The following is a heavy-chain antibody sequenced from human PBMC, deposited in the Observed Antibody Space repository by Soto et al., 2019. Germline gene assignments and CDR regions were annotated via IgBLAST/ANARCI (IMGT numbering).Heavy chain of an antibody. V-gene: IGHV4-34*01. CDR2: INHSGST. D-gene: IGHD2-15*01. J-gene: IGHJ6*02. CDR3: ARGGVYCSGGSCYRTEPFYYYYGMDV. Sequence: PXETLSLPCSVDGWSFSGYYWSWIRQPPGKGLDWIGEINHSGSTNYNPSLKSRVTISVDTSKNQFSLKLSSVTAADTAVYYCARGGVYCSGGSCYRTEPFYYYYGMDVWGQGTTVTVSS. CDR1: GWSFSGYY.